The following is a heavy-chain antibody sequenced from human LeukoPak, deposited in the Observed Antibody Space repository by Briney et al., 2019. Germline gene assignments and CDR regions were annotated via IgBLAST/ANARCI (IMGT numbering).Heavy chain of an antibody. V-gene: IGHV3-15*01. Sequence: GGSLRLSCAASGFTFSNAWMSWVRQAPGKGLEWVGRIKSKTDGGTTDYAAPVKDRFTISRDDPKNTRYLQMNSLKTEDTAVYYCATDRGARDYWGQGTLVTVSS. CDR2: IKSKTDGGTT. D-gene: IGHD3-10*01. CDR1: GFTFSNAW. CDR3: ATDRGARDY. J-gene: IGHJ4*02.